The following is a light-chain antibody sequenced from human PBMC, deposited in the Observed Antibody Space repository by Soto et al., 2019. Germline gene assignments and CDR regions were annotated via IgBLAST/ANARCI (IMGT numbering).Light chain of an antibody. V-gene: IGKV3-11*01. CDR1: QSVSSY. CDR2: DAS. Sequence: IVLTQSPATLSLSPGERATLSCRASQSVSSYLAWYQQKPGQAPRLLIYDASNRATGIPAMFSGSGSGTDFTLTISSLEPEDFAVYYCQQRSNWPLTFGGGTKVDIK. CDR3: QQRSNWPLT. J-gene: IGKJ4*01.